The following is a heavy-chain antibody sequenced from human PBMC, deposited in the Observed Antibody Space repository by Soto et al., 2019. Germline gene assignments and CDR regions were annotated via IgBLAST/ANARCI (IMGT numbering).Heavy chain of an antibody. J-gene: IGHJ5*02. CDR2: IFSNDEK. V-gene: IGHV2-26*01. Sequence: QVTLKESGPVLVKPTETLTLTCTVSGFSLSNARMGVSWIRQPPGKALEWLAHIFSNDEKSYSTSLKSRLTHSKDTPKSQVVLTMTNIHPVDTATYYCARILYDFWSGYSIRWFDPWGQGTLVTVSS. CDR3: ARILYDFWSGYSIRWFDP. D-gene: IGHD3-3*01. CDR1: GFSLSNARMG.